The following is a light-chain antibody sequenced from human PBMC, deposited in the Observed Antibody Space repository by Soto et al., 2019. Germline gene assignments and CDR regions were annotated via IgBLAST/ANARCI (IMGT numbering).Light chain of an antibody. CDR1: QSVFYSTNNKNY. V-gene: IGKV4-1*01. CDR2: WAS. J-gene: IGKJ1*01. CDR3: QQYYDSPRT. Sequence: DIVITQSPSSLAVSLGERATINCKSSQSVFYSTNNKNYLAWYQQKLGQPPKLLIYWASTRESGVPDRISGSGSGTDFTLTISSLQAEDVAIYYCQQYYDSPRTLGQGTKVEIK.